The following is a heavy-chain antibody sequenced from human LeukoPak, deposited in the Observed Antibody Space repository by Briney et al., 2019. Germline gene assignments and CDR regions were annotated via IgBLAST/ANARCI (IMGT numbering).Heavy chain of an antibody. Sequence: PSETLSLTSAVYGGSFSGYYWSWIRQPPGKGLEWIGEINHSGSTNYNPSLKSRVTISVDTSKNQFSLKLSSVTAADTAVYYCARDPSGATTFDYWGQGTLVTVSS. V-gene: IGHV4-34*01. CDR3: ARDPSGATTFDY. CDR1: GGSFSGYY. J-gene: IGHJ4*02. D-gene: IGHD1-26*01. CDR2: INHSGST.